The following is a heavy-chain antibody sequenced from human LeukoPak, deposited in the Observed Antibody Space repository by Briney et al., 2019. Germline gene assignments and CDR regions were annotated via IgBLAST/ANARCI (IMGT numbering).Heavy chain of an antibody. D-gene: IGHD1/OR15-1a*01. CDR1: GFTFTSQA. CDR2: FTGSAGNI. CDR3: AAGGGNTFNP. Sequence: GGSLRLSCAASGFTFTSQALSWVRQAPGKGLEWVSSFTGSAGNIHYADSVKGRFTLSRDTSKETMYLQMSSLRADDTAIYYCAAGGGNTFNPWGQGTLVTVSS. V-gene: IGHV3-23*01. J-gene: IGHJ5*02.